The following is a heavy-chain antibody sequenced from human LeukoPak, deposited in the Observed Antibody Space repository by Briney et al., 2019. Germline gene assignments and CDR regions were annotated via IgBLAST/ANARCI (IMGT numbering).Heavy chain of an antibody. D-gene: IGHD3-10*01. V-gene: IGHV3-23*01. CDR1: GFTFSSYA. J-gene: IGHJ4*02. CDR2: ISYNAGST. Sequence: GGSLRLSCAASGFTFSSYAMSWVRQAPGKGLEWVSSISYNAGSTYYADSVKGRFTISRDNSKNTLYLQMNSLRAEDTAVYYCAKVSGSGSYWGQGTLVTVSS. CDR3: AKVSGSGSY.